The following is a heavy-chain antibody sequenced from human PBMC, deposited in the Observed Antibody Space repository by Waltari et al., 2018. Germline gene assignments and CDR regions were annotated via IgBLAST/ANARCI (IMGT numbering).Heavy chain of an antibody. V-gene: IGHV4-39*07. J-gene: IGHJ5*02. D-gene: IGHD6-6*01. CDR2: INYSGST. Sequence: QLQESGPGLVKSSETLSLTCTVPGGSSGRTTLYWAWIRQPPGKRMEWMASINYSGSTYYMPSLKSRVTISVDTSRNQLSLRLTSVTAADTAVYFCVREWSSSSSWFDPWGQGTLVTVSS. CDR1: GGSSGRTTLY. CDR3: VREWSSSSSWFDP.